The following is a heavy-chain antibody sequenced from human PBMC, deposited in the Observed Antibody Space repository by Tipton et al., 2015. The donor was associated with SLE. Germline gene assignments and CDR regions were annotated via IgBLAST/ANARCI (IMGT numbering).Heavy chain of an antibody. Sequence: GLVNPSETLSLTCGVSCYSISSGYYWGWVRKPAGKGLEWIGRVYSSGSTIYNPSIKSRITLSLDTSKNQFSLRGNSVAAADTAVYYCARGGGSYYDYWGQGTLGTVSS. V-gene: IGHV4-38-2*01. D-gene: IGHD1-26*01. CDR3: ARGGGSYYDY. CDR1: CYSISSGYY. J-gene: IGHJ4*02. CDR2: VYSSGST.